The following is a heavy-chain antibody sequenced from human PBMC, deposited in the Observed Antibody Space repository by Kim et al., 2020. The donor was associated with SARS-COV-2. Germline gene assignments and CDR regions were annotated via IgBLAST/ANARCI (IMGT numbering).Heavy chain of an antibody. Sequence: GGSLRLSCAASGFTFSSYWMHWVRQAPGKGLVWVSRINSDGCSTSYADSVKGLFTISRDNAKNTLYLQMNSLRAEDTAVYYCASQRGWYDAFDIWGQGTMVTVSS. J-gene: IGHJ3*02. CDR3: ASQRGWYDAFDI. D-gene: IGHD6-19*01. CDR2: INSDGCST. CDR1: GFTFSSYW. V-gene: IGHV3-74*01.